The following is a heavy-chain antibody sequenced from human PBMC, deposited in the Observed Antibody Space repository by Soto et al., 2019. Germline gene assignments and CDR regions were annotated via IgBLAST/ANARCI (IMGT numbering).Heavy chain of an antibody. V-gene: IGHV1-69*13. J-gene: IGHJ4*02. CDR2: IIPIFGTA. CDR3: AREVSRGQEPSSSPKNGNYFDY. D-gene: IGHD6-13*01. CDR1: GGTFSSYA. Sequence: GASVKVSCKASGGTFSSYAISWVRQSPGQGLEWMGGIIPIFGTANYAQKFQGRVTITADESTSTAYMELSSLRSEDTAVYYCAREVSRGQEPSSSPKNGNYFDYWGQGTLVTVSS.